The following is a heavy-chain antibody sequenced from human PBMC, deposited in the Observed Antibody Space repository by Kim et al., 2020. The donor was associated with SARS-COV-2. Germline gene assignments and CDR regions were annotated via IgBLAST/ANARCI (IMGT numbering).Heavy chain of an antibody. J-gene: IGHJ4*02. Sequence: GRFTISRDNAKNSLYLQMNSLGAEETAVYYCARDFRLPGITMVRGVTDDYWGQGTLVTVSS. D-gene: IGHD3-10*01. CDR3: ARDFRLPGITMVRGVTDDY. V-gene: IGHV3-48*03.